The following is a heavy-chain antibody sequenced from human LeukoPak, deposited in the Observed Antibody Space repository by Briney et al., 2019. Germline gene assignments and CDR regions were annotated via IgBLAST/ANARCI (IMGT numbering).Heavy chain of an antibody. CDR1: GFTFSYFG. D-gene: IGHD2-2*01. J-gene: IGHJ4*02. Sequence: GGSLRLSCAASGFTFSYFGMHWVRQAPGKGLEWVAVISYDGSNKYYADSVKGRFTISRDNSKNTLYLQMNSLRTEVTAVYYCAKGIVSTSAGGFDYWGQGTLVTVSS. CDR2: ISYDGSNK. V-gene: IGHV3-30*18. CDR3: AKGIVSTSAGGFDY.